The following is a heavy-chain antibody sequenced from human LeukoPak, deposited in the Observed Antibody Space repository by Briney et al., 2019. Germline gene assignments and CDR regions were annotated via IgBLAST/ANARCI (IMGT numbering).Heavy chain of an antibody. CDR3: ARVPPYDFWSGYSYPTFDY. D-gene: IGHD3-3*01. J-gene: IGHJ4*02. CDR2: MNPNSGNT. V-gene: IGHV1-8*03. Sequence: ASVKVSCKASGYTFTSYDINWVRQATGQGLEWMGWMNPNSGNTGYAQKFQGRVTITRNTSISTAYMELSSLRSEDTAVYYCARVPPYDFWSGYSYPTFDYWGQGTLVTVSS. CDR1: GYTFTSYD.